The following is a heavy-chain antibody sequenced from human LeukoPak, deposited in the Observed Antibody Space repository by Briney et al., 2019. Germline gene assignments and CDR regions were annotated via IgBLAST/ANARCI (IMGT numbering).Heavy chain of an antibody. CDR1: GFTFSSYG. CDR2: ISGSGGST. CDR3: ARDRAAAGRSYYFYYYMDV. V-gene: IGHV3-23*01. J-gene: IGHJ6*03. D-gene: IGHD6-13*01. Sequence: GGSLRLSCAASGFTFSSYGMSWVRQAPGKGLEWVSAISGSGGSTYYADSVKGRFTISRDNSKNTLYLQMNSLRAEDTAVYYCARDRAAAGRSYYFYYYMDVWGKGTTVTVSS.